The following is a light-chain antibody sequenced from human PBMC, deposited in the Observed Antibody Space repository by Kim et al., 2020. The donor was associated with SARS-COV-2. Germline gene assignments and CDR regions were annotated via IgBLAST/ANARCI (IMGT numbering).Light chain of an antibody. V-gene: IGLV2-11*01. J-gene: IGLJ1*01. Sequence: GPLVPISCTGTSSDVGGYNYVSWYQQHPGKAPKLMIYDVSKRPSGVPDRFSGSKSGNTASLTISGLQAEDEADYYCCSYAGSSLYVFGTGTKVTVL. CDR2: DVS. CDR1: SSDVGGYNY. CDR3: CSYAGSSLYV.